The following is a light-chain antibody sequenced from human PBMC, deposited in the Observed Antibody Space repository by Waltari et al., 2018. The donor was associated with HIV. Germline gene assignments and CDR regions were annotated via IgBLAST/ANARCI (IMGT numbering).Light chain of an antibody. V-gene: IGLV3-21*04. Sequence: YVLTQPPSVSVAPGKTATITCGGDRIGTKSVHCYQQKSGRAPQLIIYYDSDRPSGIPERFSGSNSGSTATLTISRVEAGDEADYYCEVWDETRNHVVFGGGTKLFAL. J-gene: IGLJ2*01. CDR3: EVWDETRNHVV. CDR2: YDS. CDR1: RIGTKS.